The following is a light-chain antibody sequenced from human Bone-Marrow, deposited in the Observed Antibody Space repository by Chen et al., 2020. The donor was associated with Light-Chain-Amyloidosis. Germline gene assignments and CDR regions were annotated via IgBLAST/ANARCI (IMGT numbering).Light chain of an antibody. CDR3: QQYNSYSLT. CDR2: KAS. Sequence: DIQMTQSPSTLSASVGDRVTITCRASQSISSWLAWFQQKPGKAPNLLIYKASSLESGVPSRFSGSGSGTEFTLTISSLQPDDFATYYCQQYNSYSLTVGGGTRVEIE. CDR1: QSISSW. J-gene: IGKJ4*01. V-gene: IGKV1-5*03.